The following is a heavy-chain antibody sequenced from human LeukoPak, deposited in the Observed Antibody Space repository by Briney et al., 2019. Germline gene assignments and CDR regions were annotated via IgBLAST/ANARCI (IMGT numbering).Heavy chain of an antibody. CDR3: ASTSGYCSGGNCYSAFDF. J-gene: IGHJ4*02. V-gene: IGHV4-59*02. CDR1: GGSVSTYY. CDR2: IYYSGST. Sequence: SETLSLTCTVSGGSVSTYYWNWIRQPPGRGLEWIGYIYYSGSTNYNPSLKSRLTISVDTSNNQFSLKLSSVTAADTAVYYCASTSGYCSGGNCYSAFDFWGQGTLVTVSS. D-gene: IGHD2-15*01.